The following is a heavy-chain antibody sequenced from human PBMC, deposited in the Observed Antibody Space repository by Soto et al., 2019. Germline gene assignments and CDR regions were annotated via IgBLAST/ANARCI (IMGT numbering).Heavy chain of an antibody. V-gene: IGHV3-23*01. CDR1: GFTFSSYA. Sequence: LRLSCAASGFTFSSYAMTWVRQAPGKGLEWVSTISGTGTTTYYADSVKGRFTISRDNSKNTLYLQMNSLRTEDTAVYYCVKAVYLLDFDYWGQGTLVTVS. CDR2: ISGTGTTT. CDR3: VKAVYLLDFDY. D-gene: IGHD2-8*01. J-gene: IGHJ4*02.